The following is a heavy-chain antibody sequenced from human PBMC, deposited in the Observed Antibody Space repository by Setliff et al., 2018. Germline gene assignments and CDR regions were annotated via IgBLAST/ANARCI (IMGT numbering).Heavy chain of an antibody. CDR1: GSSIISDYY. CDR2: IFQSGNT. V-gene: IGHV4-38-2*02. J-gene: IGHJ4*02. Sequence: PSETLSLTCAVSGSSIISDYYWVWIRQPPGRGLEWIGSIFQSGNTYYNPSLKSRVTISVDTSKNQFSLKLSSVTAADTAVYYCARDNNPGYRGYWGRFDYWGQGTLVTVSS. D-gene: IGHD3-16*02. CDR3: ARDNNPGYRGYWGRFDY.